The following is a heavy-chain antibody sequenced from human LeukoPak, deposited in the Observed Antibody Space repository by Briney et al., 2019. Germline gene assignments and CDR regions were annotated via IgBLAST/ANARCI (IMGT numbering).Heavy chain of an antibody. D-gene: IGHD2-15*01. J-gene: IGHJ1*01. CDR2: INWNGVST. Sequence: GGSLRLSCAASGFTFDDYGMSWVRQGPGKGLEWVSFINWNGVSTDYADSVKGRFTISRDNAKNSLFLRMNSLRAEDTAFYYCAREDGFCSGGSCYQHWGQGTLVTVSS. V-gene: IGHV3-20*04. CDR3: AREDGFCSGGSCYQH. CDR1: GFTFDDYG.